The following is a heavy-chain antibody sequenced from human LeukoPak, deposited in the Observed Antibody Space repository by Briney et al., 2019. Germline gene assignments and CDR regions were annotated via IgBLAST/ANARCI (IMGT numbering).Heavy chain of an antibody. J-gene: IGHJ4*02. CDR2: ISWNSGSI. CDR3: AKDWAAAAYGGYFDY. V-gene: IGHV3-9*01. CDR1: GFTFDDYA. D-gene: IGHD6-13*01. Sequence: PGGSLRLSCAASGFTFDDYAMHWVRQAPGKGLEWVSGISWNSGSIGYADSVKGRFTISRDNAKNSLYLQMNSLRAEDTALYYCAKDWAAAAYGGYFDYWGQGTLVTVSS.